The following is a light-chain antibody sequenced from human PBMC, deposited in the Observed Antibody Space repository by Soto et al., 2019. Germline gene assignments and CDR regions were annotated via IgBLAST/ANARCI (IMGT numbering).Light chain of an antibody. Sequence: QSVLHQAPSAYGSRGQSVTPSCPGTNSDVGGYNYVSWYQQYPGKAPKLIIYEVNERPSGVPDRFSGSKSGNTASLTVSGLQTADEADYYCSSYEGSTWYVFGTGTQLTVL. CDR3: SSYEGSTWYV. CDR1: NSDVGGYNY. CDR2: EVN. V-gene: IGLV2-8*01. J-gene: IGLJ1*01.